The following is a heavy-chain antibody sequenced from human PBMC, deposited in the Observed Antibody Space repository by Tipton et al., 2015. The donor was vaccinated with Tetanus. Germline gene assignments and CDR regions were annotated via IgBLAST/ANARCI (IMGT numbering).Heavy chain of an antibody. V-gene: IGHV3-7*04. Sequence: SLRLSCAASGLSLSRDTMNWVRQAPGKGLEWVANIRHDGGETFYMDSLKGRFTISRDNARDSLFLEMNSLRVEDTAVYYCAGGCTSCAVWYDFDHWGQGTLVTVSS. D-gene: IGHD2-15*01. CDR1: GLSLSRDT. J-gene: IGHJ4*02. CDR3: AGGCTSCAVWYDFDH. CDR2: IRHDGGET.